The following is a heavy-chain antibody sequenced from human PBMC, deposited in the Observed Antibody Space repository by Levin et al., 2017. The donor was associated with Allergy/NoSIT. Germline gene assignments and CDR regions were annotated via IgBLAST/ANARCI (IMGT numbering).Heavy chain of an antibody. CDR3: ARMYCSSTSCYAGMGLNWFDP. V-gene: IGHV4-59*01. CDR1: GGSIRSYY. D-gene: IGHD2-2*01. J-gene: IGHJ5*02. CDR2: IYYSGST. Sequence: PSQTLSLTCTVSGGSIRSYYWSWIRQPPGKGLEWIGYIYYSGSTNYNPSLKSRVTISVDTSKNQFSLKLSSVTAADTAVYYCARMYCSSTSCYAGMGLNWFDPWGQGTLVTVSS.